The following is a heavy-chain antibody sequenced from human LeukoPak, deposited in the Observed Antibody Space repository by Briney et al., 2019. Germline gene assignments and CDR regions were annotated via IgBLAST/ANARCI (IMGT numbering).Heavy chain of an antibody. J-gene: IGHJ4*02. CDR1: GYTFTGYY. D-gene: IGHD4-17*01. V-gene: IGHV1-2*02. CDR3: ARGFTQGYGDHDY. Sequence: EASVKVSCKASGYTFTGYYMHWVRQAPGQGLEWMGWINPNSGGTNYAQKFQGRVTMTRDTSISTAYMELSRLRSDDTAVYYCARGFTQGYGDHDYWGQGTLVTVSS. CDR2: INPNSGGT.